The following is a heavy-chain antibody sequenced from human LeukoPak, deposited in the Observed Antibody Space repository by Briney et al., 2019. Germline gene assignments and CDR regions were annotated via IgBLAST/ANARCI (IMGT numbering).Heavy chain of an antibody. CDR1: GLTFGDYA. J-gene: IGHJ4*02. V-gene: IGHV3-49*03. D-gene: IGHD1-26*01. Sequence: GGSLRLSCTASGLTFGDYAMSWFRQAPGKGLEWISFIRSKAYGGTTGYATSVKGRFTISRDDSKSIAYLQMNSLKTEDTALYYCTRGGSYQQFDYWGQGTLVTVSS. CDR2: IRSKAYGGTT. CDR3: TRGGSYQQFDY.